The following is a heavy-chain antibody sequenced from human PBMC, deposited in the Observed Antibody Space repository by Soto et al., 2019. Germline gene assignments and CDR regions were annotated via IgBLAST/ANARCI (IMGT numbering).Heavy chain of an antibody. J-gene: IGHJ6*02. CDR2: INHSGST. CDR3: ARDRHPPTTLRIFGVVHSYGMDV. V-gene: IGHV4-34*01. D-gene: IGHD3-3*01. Sequence: SETLSLTCAVYGGSFSGYYWSWIRQPPGKGLEWIGEINHSGSTNYNPSLRSRVTISVDTSKNQFSLKLSSVTAADTAVYYCARDRHPPTTLRIFGVVHSYGMDVWGQGTTVTVS. CDR1: GGSFSGYY.